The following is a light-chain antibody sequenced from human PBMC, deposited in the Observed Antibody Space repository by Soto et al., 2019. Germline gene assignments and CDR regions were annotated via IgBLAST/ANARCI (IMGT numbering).Light chain of an antibody. V-gene: IGKV1-27*01. J-gene: IGKJ1*01. CDR3: QNYNSAPWT. CDR2: AAS. CDR1: PAITNS. Sequence: DIQMTQSQSSLSASVGDRAPITCRARPAITNSLAWYHQKPGQGPNILFLAASTLKSAAPSCLGGSGSGTYFTLTITGLQPEDVASYCCQNYNSAPWTFGQGTKVDIK.